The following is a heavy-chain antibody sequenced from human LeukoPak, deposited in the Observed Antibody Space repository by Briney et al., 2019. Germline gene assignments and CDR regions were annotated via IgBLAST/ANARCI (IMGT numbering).Heavy chain of an antibody. CDR3: TLYNF. Sequence: PRASVKVSCKASGYTFTNHEMHWVRQAPGQSLEWMGGINGGNGDTKYSQEFQGRVTISRDTSANTAYMELSNLRSEDMGVYYCTLYNFWGQGTLVTVSS. CDR1: GYTFTNHE. V-gene: IGHV1-3*03. CDR2: INGGNGDT. J-gene: IGHJ4*02. D-gene: IGHD3/OR15-3a*01.